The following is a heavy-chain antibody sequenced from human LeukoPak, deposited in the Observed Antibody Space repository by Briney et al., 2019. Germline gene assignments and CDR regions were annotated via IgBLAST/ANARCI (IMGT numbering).Heavy chain of an antibody. D-gene: IGHD2-15*01. CDR1: GGSISSSNW. V-gene: IGHV4-4*02. J-gene: IGHJ4*02. Sequence: PSETLSLTCAVSGGSISSSNWWSWVRQPPGKGLEWIGEIYHSGSTNYNPSLKSRVTISVDKSKNQFSLKLSSVTAADTAVYYCARSPQGYCSGGSCYNWGQGTLVTVSS. CDR3: ARSPQGYCSGGSCYN. CDR2: IYHSGST.